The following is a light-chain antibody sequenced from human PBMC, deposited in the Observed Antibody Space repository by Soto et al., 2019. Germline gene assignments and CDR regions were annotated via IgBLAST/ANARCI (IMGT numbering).Light chain of an antibody. CDR3: HQYNSYSRYT. CDR1: QSISSW. CDR2: KAS. J-gene: IGKJ2*01. V-gene: IGKV1-5*03. Sequence: DIQMTQSPSTLSASVGDRVTITCRASQSISSWLAWYQQKPGKAPKLLIYKASSLESGVPSRFSGSESGTEFTLTISSLQPDDFATYYCHQYNSYSRYTFGQGTKLEIK.